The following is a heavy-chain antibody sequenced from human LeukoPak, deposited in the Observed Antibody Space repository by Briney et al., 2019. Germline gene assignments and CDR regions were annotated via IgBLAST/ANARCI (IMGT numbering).Heavy chain of an antibody. D-gene: IGHD2/OR15-2a*01. CDR3: AKPTWPYYFDY. CDR2: IRYDGSNK. Sequence: GGSLRLSCAASGFTFSSYGMHWVRQAPGKGLEGVAFIRYDGSNKYYADSVKGRFTISRDNSKNTLYLQMNSLRAEDTAVYYCAKPTWPYYFDYWGQGTLVTVSS. CDR1: GFTFSSYG. V-gene: IGHV3-30*02. J-gene: IGHJ4*02.